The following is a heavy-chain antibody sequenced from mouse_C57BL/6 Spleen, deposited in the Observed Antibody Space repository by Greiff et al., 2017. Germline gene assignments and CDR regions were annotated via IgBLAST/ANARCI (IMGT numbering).Heavy chain of an antibody. CDR2: INPNNGGT. CDR3: ARGYDYGGCFDY. CDR1: GYTFTDYY. V-gene: IGHV1-26*01. J-gene: IGHJ2*01. D-gene: IGHD2-4*01. Sequence: EVQLQQSGPELVKPGASVKISCKASGYTFTDYYMNWVKQSHGKSLEWIGDINPNNGGTSYNQKFKGKATLTVDKSSSTAYMELRSLTSEDSAVYYCARGYDYGGCFDYWGQGTTLTVSS.